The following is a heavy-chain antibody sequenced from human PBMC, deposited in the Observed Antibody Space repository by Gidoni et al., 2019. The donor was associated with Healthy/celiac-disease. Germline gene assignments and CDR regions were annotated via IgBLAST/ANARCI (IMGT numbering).Heavy chain of an antibody. D-gene: IGHD3-10*01. J-gene: IGHJ4*02. CDR2: ISSSSSYI. V-gene: IGHV3-21*01. CDR1: GFTFSTYS. Sequence: EVQLVESGGGLVKPGGSLRRACAASGFTFSTYSMNWVRQAPGKGLEWVSSISSSSSYIYYADSVKGRFTISRDNAKNSLYLQMNSLRAEDTAVYYCARDYYGSGSYLVDYWGQGTLVTVSS. CDR3: ARDYYGSGSYLVDY.